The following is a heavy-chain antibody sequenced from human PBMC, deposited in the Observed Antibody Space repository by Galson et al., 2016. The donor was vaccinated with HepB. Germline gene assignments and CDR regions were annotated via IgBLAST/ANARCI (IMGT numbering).Heavy chain of an antibody. J-gene: IGHJ3*02. Sequence: SLRLSCAASGFTFDDYAMHWVRQAPGKGLEWVSGTSWNSGSIGYADSVKGRFTISRDNDKNSLHLQMNILRAEDTALYYCARGRGSNWRDAFDIWGHGTMVTVSS. CDR1: GFTFDDYA. V-gene: IGHV3-9*01. CDR3: ARGRGSNWRDAFDI. CDR2: TSWNSGSI. D-gene: IGHD6-13*01.